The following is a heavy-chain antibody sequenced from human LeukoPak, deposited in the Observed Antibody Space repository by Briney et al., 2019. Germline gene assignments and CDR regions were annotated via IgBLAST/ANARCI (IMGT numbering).Heavy chain of an antibody. D-gene: IGHD3-22*01. CDR1: GFTFNTYA. V-gene: IGHV3-30*04. CDR2: ISYDGGDK. Sequence: GRSLRLSCSASGFTFNTYAMHWVRQAPGKGLEGVAVISYDGGDKYYADSVKGRITISRDSSKNTLYLQMNSLRTEDTAVYYCARAGIVVSTYYSYYMDVWGKGTTVTVSS. J-gene: IGHJ6*03. CDR3: ARAGIVVSTYYSYYMDV.